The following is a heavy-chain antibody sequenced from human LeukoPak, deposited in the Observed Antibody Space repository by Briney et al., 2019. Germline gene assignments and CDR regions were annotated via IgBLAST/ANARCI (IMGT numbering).Heavy chain of an antibody. J-gene: IGHJ4*02. Sequence: GGSRRPSCAASGFTFSSYSMNWVRQAPGKGLERVSSISSSSSYIYYADSVKGRFTISRDNAKNSLYLQMNSLRAEDAAVYYCARDFRSMVYFFDYWGQGTPVTVSS. CDR1: GFTFSSYS. CDR2: ISSSSSYI. V-gene: IGHV3-21*01. D-gene: IGHD2-8*01. CDR3: ARDFRSMVYFFDY.